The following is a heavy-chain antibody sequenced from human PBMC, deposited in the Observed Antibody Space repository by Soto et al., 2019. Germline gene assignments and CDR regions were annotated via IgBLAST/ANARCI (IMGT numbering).Heavy chain of an antibody. CDR1: GYSFTSYW. CDR2: IDPSDSYT. CDR3: ARRAGSGWYYYYYGMDV. V-gene: IGHV5-10-1*01. J-gene: IGHJ6*02. D-gene: IGHD6-19*01. Sequence: PGESLKISCKGSGYSFTSYWISWVRQMPGKGLEWMGRIDPSDSYTNYSPSFQGHVTISADKSISTAYLQWSSLKASDTAMYYCARRAGSGWYYYYYGMDVWGQGTTVTVSS.